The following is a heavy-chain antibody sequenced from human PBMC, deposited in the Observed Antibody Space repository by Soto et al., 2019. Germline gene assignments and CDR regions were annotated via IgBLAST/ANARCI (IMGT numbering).Heavy chain of an antibody. CDR2: IIPIFGSA. CDR1: GGTFSNYA. V-gene: IGHV1-69*13. Sequence: ASVKVSCKASGGTFSNYAITCVRQAPGQGLEWLGRIIPIFGSANYAQKFQGRVTITADESTTTAYMELSSLRSDDTAIYYCARDHSHQTSWWFDPWGQGTLVTVSS. D-gene: IGHD2-2*01. CDR3: ARDHSHQTSWWFDP. J-gene: IGHJ5*02.